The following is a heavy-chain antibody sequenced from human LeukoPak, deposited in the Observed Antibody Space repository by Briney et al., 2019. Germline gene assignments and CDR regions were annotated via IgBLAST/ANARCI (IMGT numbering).Heavy chain of an antibody. Sequence: GGSLRLSCAASGFTFSSYAMSWVRQAPGKGLEWVSAISGSGGSTYYADSVKGRFTISRDNSKNTLYLQMNSLRAEDTAVYYCARPRPSCSSTSCFHYYYYGMDVWGQGTTVTVSS. CDR2: ISGSGGST. V-gene: IGHV3-23*01. CDR3: ARPRPSCSSTSCFHYYYYGMDV. J-gene: IGHJ6*02. CDR1: GFTFSSYA. D-gene: IGHD2-2*01.